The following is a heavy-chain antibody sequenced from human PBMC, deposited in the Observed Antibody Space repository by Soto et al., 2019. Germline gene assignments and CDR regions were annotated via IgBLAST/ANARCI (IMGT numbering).Heavy chain of an antibody. Sequence: PGGSLRLSCAASGFTFSNAWMSWVRQAPGKGLEWVGRIKSKTDGGTTDYAAPVKGRFTISRDDSKNTLYLQMNSLKTEDTAVYYCTTVAYYDFWSHAYYYYGMDVWGQGTTVTVSS. D-gene: IGHD3-3*01. CDR1: GFTFSNAW. V-gene: IGHV3-15*01. J-gene: IGHJ6*02. CDR2: IKSKTDGGTT. CDR3: TTVAYYDFWSHAYYYYGMDV.